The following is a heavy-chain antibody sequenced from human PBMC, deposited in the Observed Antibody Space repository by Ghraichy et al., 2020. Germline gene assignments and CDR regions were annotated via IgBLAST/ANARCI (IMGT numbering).Heavy chain of an antibody. V-gene: IGHV4-34*01. D-gene: IGHD2-2*01. CDR3: ARGGILGYCSSTSCYPPKYYYGMDV. Sequence: SQTLSLTCAVYGGSFSGYYWSWIRQPPGKGLEWIGEINHSGSTNYNPSLKSRVTISVDTSKNQFSLKLSSVTAADTAVYSCARGGILGYCSSTSCYPPKYYYGMDVWGQGTTVTVSS. J-gene: IGHJ6*02. CDR2: INHSGST. CDR1: GGSFSGYY.